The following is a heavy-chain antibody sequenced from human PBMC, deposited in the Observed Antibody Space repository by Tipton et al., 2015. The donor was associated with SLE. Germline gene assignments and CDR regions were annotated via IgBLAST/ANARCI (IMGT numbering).Heavy chain of an antibody. CDR2: IYYSGST. CDR3: ARGQAAAGGYAFDI. D-gene: IGHD6-13*01. V-gene: IGHV4-59*11. CDR1: GGSISSHY. J-gene: IGHJ3*02. Sequence: TLSLTCTVSGGSISSHYWSWIRQPPGKGLEWIGYIYYSGSTNYNPSLKSRVTISVDTSKNQFSLKLSSVTAADTAVYYCARGQAAAGGYAFDIWGKGTMHTVSS.